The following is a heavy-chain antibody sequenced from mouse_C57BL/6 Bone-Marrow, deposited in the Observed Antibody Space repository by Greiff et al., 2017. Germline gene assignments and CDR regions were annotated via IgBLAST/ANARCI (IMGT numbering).Heavy chain of an antibody. Sequence: EVQGVESGGGLVQPGGSLSLSCAASGFTFTDYYMSWVRQPPGKALEWLGFIRNKANGYTKEYSASVKGRFTISRDNSKSILYRQMNALRAEDSATYYCARYKGPYYSSSYDYFDYWGQGTTLTVSS. J-gene: IGHJ2*01. CDR1: GFTFTDYY. CDR3: ARYKGPYYSSSYDYFDY. CDR2: IRNKANGYTK. D-gene: IGHD1-1*01. V-gene: IGHV7-3*01.